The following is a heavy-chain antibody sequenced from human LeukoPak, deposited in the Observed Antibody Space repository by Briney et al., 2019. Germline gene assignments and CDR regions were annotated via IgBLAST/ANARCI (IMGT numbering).Heavy chain of an antibody. D-gene: IGHD3-22*01. CDR2: IWYDGSNK. CDR3: AGDPQRFTMIVVVTPDY. V-gene: IGHV3-33*01. J-gene: IGHJ4*02. Sequence: PGGSLRLSCAASGFTFSSYGMHWVRQAPGKGLEWVAVIWYDGSNKYYADSVKGRFTISRDNSKNTLYLQMNSLRAEDTAVYYCAGDPQRFTMIVVVTPDYWGQGTLVTVSS. CDR1: GFTFSSYG.